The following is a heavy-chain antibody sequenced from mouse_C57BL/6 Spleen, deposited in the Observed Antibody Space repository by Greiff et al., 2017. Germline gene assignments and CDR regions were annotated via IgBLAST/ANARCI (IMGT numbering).Heavy chain of an antibody. CDR3: ASSNFEYYAMED. D-gene: IGHD2-5*01. Sequence: QVQLQQPGAELVMPGASVKLSCKASGYTFTSYWMHWVKQRPGQGLEWIGEIDPSDSYTNYNQKFKGKSTLTVDKSSSTAYMQLSSLTSEDSAVYYCASSNFEYYAMEDWGQGTSVTVSS. J-gene: IGHJ4*01. V-gene: IGHV1-69*01. CDR1: GYTFTSYW. CDR2: IDPSDSYT.